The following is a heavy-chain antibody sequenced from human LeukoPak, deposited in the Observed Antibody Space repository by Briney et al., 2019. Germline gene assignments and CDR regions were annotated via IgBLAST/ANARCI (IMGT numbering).Heavy chain of an antibody. J-gene: IGHJ3*02. CDR2: INHSGST. CDR3: ARGRITIFGVANRAFDI. V-gene: IGHV4-34*01. CDR1: GGSFSGYY. D-gene: IGHD3-3*01. Sequence: PSETLSLTCAVYGGSFSGYYWSWLRQPPGKGLEWIGEINHSGSTNYNPSLKSRVTISVDTSKDQFSLKLSSVTAADTAVYYCARGRITIFGVANRAFDIWGQGTMVTVSS.